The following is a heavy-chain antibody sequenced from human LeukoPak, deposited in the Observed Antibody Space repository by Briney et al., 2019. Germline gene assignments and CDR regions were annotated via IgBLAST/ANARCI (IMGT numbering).Heavy chain of an antibody. V-gene: IGHV4-34*01. J-gene: IGHJ4*02. Sequence: SETLSLTCAVYGGSFSGYYWSWIRQLPGKGLEWIGEINHSGSTNYNPSLKSRVTISVDTSKNQLSLKLSSVTAADTAVYYCARGARTRIDYWGQGTLVTVSS. CDR2: INHSGST. CDR1: GGSFSGYY. CDR3: ARGARTRIDY. D-gene: IGHD2-15*01.